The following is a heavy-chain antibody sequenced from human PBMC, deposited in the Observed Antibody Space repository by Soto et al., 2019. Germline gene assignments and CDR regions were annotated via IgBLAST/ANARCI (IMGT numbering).Heavy chain of an antibody. CDR1: GFALSSYW. CDR2: IDNYGSEI. J-gene: IGHJ6*03. D-gene: IGHD5-12*01. Sequence: EVQLVESGGGLVQPGGSLRLSCAASGFALSSYWMTWVRQAPGKGLEWVASIDNYGSEIHYVGSVKGRFTISRDNAKNSVYLQMNSLRAEDSAMYYCATYSGYALPMDVWGKGTPVTVSS. CDR3: ATYSGYALPMDV. V-gene: IGHV3-7*01.